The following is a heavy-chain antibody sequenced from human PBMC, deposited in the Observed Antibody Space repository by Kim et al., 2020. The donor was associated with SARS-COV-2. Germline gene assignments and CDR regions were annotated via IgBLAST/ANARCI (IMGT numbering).Heavy chain of an antibody. D-gene: IGHD6-13*01. V-gene: IGHV4-59*08. CDR1: GGSISSYY. Sequence: SETLSLICTVSGGSISSYYWSWIRQPPGKGLEWIGYIYYSGSTNYNPSLKSRVTISVDTSKNQFSLKLSSVTAADTAVYYCARQRDGRSSSNFDYWGQGTLVTVSS. CDR3: ARQRDGRSSSNFDY. J-gene: IGHJ4*02. CDR2: IYYSGST.